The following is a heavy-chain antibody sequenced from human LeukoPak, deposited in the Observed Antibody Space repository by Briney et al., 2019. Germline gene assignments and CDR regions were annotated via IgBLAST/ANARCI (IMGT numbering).Heavy chain of an antibody. CDR3: ARDGDYDFWSGYYDY. CDR1: GFTFSRYS. Sequence: GGSLRLSCAASGFTFSRYSMNWVRQAPGKGLEWVSYITSSSSIIYYADSVKGRFTISRDNAKNSLYLQMNSLRAEDTAVYYCARDGDYDFWSGYYDYWGQGTLVTVSS. V-gene: IGHV3-48*01. D-gene: IGHD3-3*01. CDR2: ITSSSSII. J-gene: IGHJ4*02.